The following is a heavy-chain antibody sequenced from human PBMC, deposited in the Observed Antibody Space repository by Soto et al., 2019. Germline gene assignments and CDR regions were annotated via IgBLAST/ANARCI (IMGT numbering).Heavy chain of an antibody. CDR1: GFTFSTYI. Sequence: SGGSLRLSCAASGFTFSTYIMNWVRQAPGKGLEWVSYISSSTIAIYYADSVKGRFTISRDIAKNSLYLQMTSLSDEDSAVYYCTRTCSGGSCFSSYGMDVWGQGTTVTV. CDR3: TRTCSGGSCFSSYGMDV. V-gene: IGHV3-48*02. J-gene: IGHJ6*02. D-gene: IGHD2-15*01. CDR2: ISSSTIAI.